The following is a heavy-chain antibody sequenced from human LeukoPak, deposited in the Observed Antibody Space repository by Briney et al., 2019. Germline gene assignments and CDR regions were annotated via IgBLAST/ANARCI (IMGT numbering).Heavy chain of an antibody. D-gene: IGHD6-13*01. CDR2: ISWNSGSI. J-gene: IGHJ4*02. CDR3: AKDFSYSSSWSGLDY. V-gene: IGHV3-9*01. Sequence: PGGSLRLSCAASGFTFDDYAMHCVRQAPGKGLEWVSGISWNSGSIGYADSVKGRFTISRDNAKNSLYLQMNSLRAEDTALYYCAKDFSYSSSWSGLDYWGQGTLVTVSS. CDR1: GFTFDDYA.